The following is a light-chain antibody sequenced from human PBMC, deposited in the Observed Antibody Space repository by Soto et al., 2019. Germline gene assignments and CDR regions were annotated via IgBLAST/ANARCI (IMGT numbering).Light chain of an antibody. CDR1: SSDVGSYNY. CDR3: TSYITAGTYV. J-gene: IGLJ1*01. CDR2: DVS. V-gene: IGLV2-14*03. Sequence: QSVLTQPASVSGSPGQSITISCTGTSSDVGSYNYVSWYQQHPGKAPKLMIYDVSNRPSGVSDRFSGSKSGNTASLTISGLQAEDEADYYCTSYITAGTYVFGTGTKSPS.